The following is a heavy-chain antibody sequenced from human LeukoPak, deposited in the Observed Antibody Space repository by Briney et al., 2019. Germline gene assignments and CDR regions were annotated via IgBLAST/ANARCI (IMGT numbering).Heavy chain of an antibody. J-gene: IGHJ4*02. Sequence: SETLSLTCAVYGGSFSGYYWSWIRQPPGKGLEWIGEINHSGSTNYNPSLKSRVTISVDTSKNQFSLKLSTVTAADTAVYYCARSRSWSGYYKDYFDYWGQGTLVTVSS. CDR3: ARSRSWSGYYKDYFDY. CDR1: GGSFSGYY. V-gene: IGHV4-34*01. CDR2: INHSGST. D-gene: IGHD3-3*01.